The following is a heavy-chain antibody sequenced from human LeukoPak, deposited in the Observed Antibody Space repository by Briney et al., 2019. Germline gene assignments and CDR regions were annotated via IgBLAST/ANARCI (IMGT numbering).Heavy chain of an antibody. D-gene: IGHD1-26*01. CDR2: VASDGSK. CDR1: GITVSSNY. CDR3: AKATVGGYDY. Sequence: PGGSLRLSCAASGITVSSNYMSWVRQAPGKGLEWVSVVASDGSKKYADSLNARFTISRDNSQNTLYLQMNSLRAEDTGVYYCAKATVGGYDYWGQGTLVTVSS. J-gene: IGHJ4*02. V-gene: IGHV3-53*01.